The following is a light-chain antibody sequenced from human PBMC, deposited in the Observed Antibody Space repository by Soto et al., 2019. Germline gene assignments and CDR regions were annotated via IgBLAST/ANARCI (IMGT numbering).Light chain of an antibody. V-gene: IGKV3-11*01. Sequence: EIVLTQSPATLSLSPGERATLSFRASQSVSSYLAWYHQKPGQAPRLLIYDASKSATGIPARYSGSGSGTDFTLTISSLEPEDFAVYYCQQRSNWPPGITFGPGTKVDIK. J-gene: IGKJ3*01. CDR3: QQRSNWPPGIT. CDR2: DAS. CDR1: QSVSSY.